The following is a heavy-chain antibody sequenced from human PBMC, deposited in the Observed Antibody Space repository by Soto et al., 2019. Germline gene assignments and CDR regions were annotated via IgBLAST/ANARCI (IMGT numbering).Heavy chain of an antibody. D-gene: IGHD2-15*01. Sequence: QVQLVQSGAEVKKPGSSVKVSCKASGGTFSSYAISWVRQAPGQGLEWMGGIIPIFGTANYAQKFQGRVTITADESTSTAYMELCSLRSEDTAVYYCARMRRYCSGGSCYPYYFDYWGQGTLVTVSS. CDR1: GGTFSSYA. CDR3: ARMRRYCSGGSCYPYYFDY. J-gene: IGHJ4*02. V-gene: IGHV1-69*12. CDR2: IIPIFGTA.